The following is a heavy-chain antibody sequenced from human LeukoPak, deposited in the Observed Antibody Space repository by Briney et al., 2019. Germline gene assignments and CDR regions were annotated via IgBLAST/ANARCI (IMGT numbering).Heavy chain of an antibody. CDR1: GFTFSSFW. CDR3: ARVRMGDDFNPFDY. CDR2: IKSDGSET. D-gene: IGHD3-16*01. J-gene: IGHJ4*02. Sequence: AGGSLRLSWAASGFTFSSFWIYWVRHAPGKGRVWVSRIKSDGSETLYADSVKGRFTISRDNAKNTLYLQMNSLRAEDSAVYYCARVRMGDDFNPFDYWGQGTLVTVSS. V-gene: IGHV3-74*01.